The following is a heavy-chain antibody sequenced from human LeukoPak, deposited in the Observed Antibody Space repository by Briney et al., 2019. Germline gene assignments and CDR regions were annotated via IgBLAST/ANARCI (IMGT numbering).Heavy chain of an antibody. J-gene: IGHJ3*02. Sequence: PSETLSLTCSVSGGSISRNYWNWIRWAPGKGLEWIGYIYYTGDTNYNPSLNSRVTISIDLSKNQFSLKLSSVTAADTAVYYCARDHALTLKSYYVGAFDIWGHGTMVTVSS. CDR3: ARDHALTLKSYYVGAFDI. CDR1: GGSISRNY. CDR2: IYYTGDT. D-gene: IGHD3-10*01. V-gene: IGHV4-59*01.